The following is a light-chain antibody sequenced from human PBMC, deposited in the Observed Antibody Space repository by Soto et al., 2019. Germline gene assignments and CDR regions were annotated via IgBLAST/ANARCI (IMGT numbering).Light chain of an antibody. V-gene: IGLV1-40*01. CDR1: SSNIGAGYD. J-gene: IGLJ1*01. Sequence: QSVLTQPPSVSGAPGQRVTISCTGSSSNIGAGYDVHWYQQVPGTAPKLLIYANSNRPSGVPDRFSGSKSGTSASLGITGLQAEDEADYYCQSYDSSLSGHVFGTGTQLTV. CDR3: QSYDSSLSGHV. CDR2: ANS.